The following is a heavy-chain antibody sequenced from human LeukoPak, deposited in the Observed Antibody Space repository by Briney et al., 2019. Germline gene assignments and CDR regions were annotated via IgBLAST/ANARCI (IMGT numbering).Heavy chain of an antibody. V-gene: IGHV3-9*01. Sequence: GGSLRLSCAASGFTFDDYAMHWVRQAPGKGLEGVSGISWNSGSIGYADSVKGRFTISRDNAKTSLYLQMNSLRAEDTALYYCAKEAGYSSGWSGGTGYFDYWGQGTLVTVSS. D-gene: IGHD6-19*01. CDR1: GFTFDDYA. CDR3: AKEAGYSSGWSGGTGYFDY. J-gene: IGHJ4*02. CDR2: ISWNSGSI.